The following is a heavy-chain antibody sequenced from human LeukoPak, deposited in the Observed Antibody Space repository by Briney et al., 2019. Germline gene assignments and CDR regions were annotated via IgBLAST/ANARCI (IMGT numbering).Heavy chain of an antibody. CDR1: GDSVSVNSDV. V-gene: IGHV6-1*01. CDR2: TYYKSKWYN. Sequence: SQTLSLTCAISGDSVSVNSDVWNWIRQSPSRGLEWLGRTYYKSKWYNDYAVSVKSRITISPDTSKNQFSLQLNSVTPEDTAVYYCARDADWGADAFDIWGQGTMVTVSS. J-gene: IGHJ3*02. D-gene: IGHD7-27*01. CDR3: ARDADWGADAFDI.